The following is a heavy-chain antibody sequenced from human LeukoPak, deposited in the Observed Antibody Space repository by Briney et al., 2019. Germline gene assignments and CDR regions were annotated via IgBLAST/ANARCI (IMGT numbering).Heavy chain of an antibody. CDR1: GFTFSNYW. D-gene: IGHD3-16*01. CDR2: IKQDGSAK. V-gene: IGHV3-7*01. CDR3: ARDGGGGADY. J-gene: IGHJ4*02. Sequence: GGSLRLSCAASGFTFSNYWMNWVRQAPGKGLEWVANIKQDGSAKHYVDSVKGRFTISRDNAENSLYLQMNSLRAEDTAVYYCARDGGGGADYWGQGTLVTVSS.